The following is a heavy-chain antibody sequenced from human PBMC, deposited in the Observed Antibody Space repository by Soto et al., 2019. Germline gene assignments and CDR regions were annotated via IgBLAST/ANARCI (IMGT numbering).Heavy chain of an antibody. D-gene: IGHD6-13*01. V-gene: IGHV3-23*01. CDR2: ISGRGDYT. CDR1: GFTFNIYA. CDR3: AKDRGGLIPAAGLDY. Sequence: GGSLRLSCAASGFTFNIYAVSWVRQASGKGLEWVSAISGRGDYTYYADSVKGRFTISRDNAKNTLYMQINSLRAEDTAVYYCAKDRGGLIPAAGLDYWGQGT. J-gene: IGHJ4*02.